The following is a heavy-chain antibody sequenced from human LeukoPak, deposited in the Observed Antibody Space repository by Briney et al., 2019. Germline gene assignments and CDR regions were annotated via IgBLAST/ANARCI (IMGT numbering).Heavy chain of an antibody. J-gene: IGHJ4*02. CDR1: GFTFSSYA. CDR2: IFSDGGT. CDR3: ARETVVGATNYFDY. D-gene: IGHD1-26*01. V-gene: IGHV3-53*01. Sequence: GGSLRLSCAASGFTFSSYAMSWVRQAPGKGLEWVSIIFSDGGTSYADSVKGRFTISRDNSKSTLYLQMNSLRAEDTAVYYCARETVVGATNYFDYWGQGTLVTVSS.